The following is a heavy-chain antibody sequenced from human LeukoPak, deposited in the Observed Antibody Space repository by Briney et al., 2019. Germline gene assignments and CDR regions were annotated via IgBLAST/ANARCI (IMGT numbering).Heavy chain of an antibody. CDR1: GGSISSYY. J-gene: IGHJ4*02. CDR2: IYYSGST. Sequence: SETLSLTCTVSGGSISSYYWSWIRQPPGKGLEWIGYIYYSGSTNYNPSLKSRVTISVDTSKNQFSLKLSSVTAADTAVYYCARHGRQLLWFGEFPFDYWGQGTLVTVSS. CDR3: ARHGRQLLWFGEFPFDY. D-gene: IGHD3-10*01. V-gene: IGHV4-59*01.